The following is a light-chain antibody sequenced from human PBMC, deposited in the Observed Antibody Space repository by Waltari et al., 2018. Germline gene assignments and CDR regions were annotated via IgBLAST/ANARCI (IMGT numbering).Light chain of an antibody. CDR3: QQYATSPS. V-gene: IGKV3-20*01. J-gene: IGKJ4*01. CDR2: AAS. CDR1: ETVKSNY. Sequence: EIVLTQSPGTLSLSPGERATLSCRASETVKSNYLAWYQQKFGQAPRLLIYAASSTSTGIPDRFRGSGSGTEFTLTITRLEPEDFAVYYCQQYATSPSFGGGTK.